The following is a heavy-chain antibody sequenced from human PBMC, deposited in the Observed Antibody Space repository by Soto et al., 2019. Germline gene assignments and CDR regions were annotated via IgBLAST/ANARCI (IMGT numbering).Heavy chain of an antibody. CDR3: ARDKEDIVSTIYYYYGMDV. CDR1: GGTFSSYA. D-gene: IGHD5-12*01. CDR2: IIPIFGTA. J-gene: IGHJ6*02. Sequence: QVQLVQSGAEVKKPGSSVKVSCKASGGTFSSYAISWVRQAPGQGLEWMGGIIPIFGTANYAQKFQGRVTITADESTSTDYMELSSLRSEDTAVYYCARDKEDIVSTIYYYYGMDVWGQGATVTVSS. V-gene: IGHV1-69*01.